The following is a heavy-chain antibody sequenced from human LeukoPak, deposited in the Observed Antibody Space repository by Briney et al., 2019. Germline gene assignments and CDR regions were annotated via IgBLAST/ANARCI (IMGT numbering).Heavy chain of an antibody. V-gene: IGHV3-48*03. J-gene: IGHJ4*02. CDR2: ISSSGSTI. D-gene: IGHD2-2*01. CDR1: GFTFSSYE. Sequence: QPGGSLRLSCAASGFTFSSYEMNWVRQAPGKGLEWVSYISSSGSTIYYADSVKGRFTISRDNAKNSLYLQMNSLRAEDTAVYYCARDGATYCRSTSCSNKGADYWGQGTLVTVSS. CDR3: ARDGATYCRSTSCSNKGADY.